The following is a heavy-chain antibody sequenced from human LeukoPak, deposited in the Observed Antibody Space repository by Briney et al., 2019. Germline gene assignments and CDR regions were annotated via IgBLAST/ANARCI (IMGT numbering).Heavy chain of an antibody. J-gene: IGHJ4*02. CDR2: IYYSGST. CDR1: GGSISSGSYY. CDR3: ASSGWFGELIGLGATTSRDY. V-gene: IGHV4-39*07. D-gene: IGHD3-10*01. Sequence: SETLSLTCTVSGGSISSGSYYWSWIRQPPGKGLEWIGSIYYSGSTYYNPSLKSRVTISVDTSKNQFSLKLSSVTAADTAVYYCASSGWFGELIGLGATTSRDYWGQGTLVTVSS.